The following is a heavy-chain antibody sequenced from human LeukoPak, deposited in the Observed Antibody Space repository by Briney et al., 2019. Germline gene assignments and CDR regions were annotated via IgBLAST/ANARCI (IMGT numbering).Heavy chain of an antibody. J-gene: IGHJ5*02. Sequence: GSLRLSCAASGFTFSSYWMSWVRQAPGKGLEWIGEINHSGSTHYNPSLKSRVTISVDTSKKEFSLKVRSVTAADTAVYYCARKEGGQLVNTRRWFDPWGQGTLVTVSS. V-gene: IGHV4-34*01. CDR3: ARKEGGQLVNTRRWFDP. D-gene: IGHD6-13*01. CDR2: INHSGST. CDR1: GFTFSSYW.